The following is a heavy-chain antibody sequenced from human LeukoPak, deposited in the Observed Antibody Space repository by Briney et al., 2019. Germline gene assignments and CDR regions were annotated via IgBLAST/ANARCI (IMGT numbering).Heavy chain of an antibody. CDR2: IWSDSTNK. V-gene: IGHV3-33*01. CDR3: ARDRLTTVTTFHFDY. J-gene: IGHJ4*02. Sequence: GGSLRLSFAASGFTFSTYAMHGVRQAPGKGLEWVAVIWSDSTNKYYADSVRGRFTISRDNSKNTLYLQMSSLRAEDTAMYYCARDRLTTVTTFHFDYWGQGTLVTVSS. CDR1: GFTFSTYA. D-gene: IGHD4-17*01.